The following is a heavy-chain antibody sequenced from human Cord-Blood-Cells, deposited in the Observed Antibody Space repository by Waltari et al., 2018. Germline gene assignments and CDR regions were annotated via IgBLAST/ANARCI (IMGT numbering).Heavy chain of an antibody. J-gene: IGHJ6*02. V-gene: IGHV4-59*01. CDR3: ARDRPITGTTFGYYYYGMDV. CDR2: IYYRGST. CDR1: GGSISSYY. D-gene: IGHD1-20*01. Sequence: QVQLQESGPGLVKPSETLSLTCTVSGGSISSYYWSWIRQPPGKGLGWIGYIYYRGSTNYNPSLKSRVTISVDTSKNQFSLKLSSVTAADTAVYYCARDRPITGTTFGYYYYGMDVWGQGTTVTVSS.